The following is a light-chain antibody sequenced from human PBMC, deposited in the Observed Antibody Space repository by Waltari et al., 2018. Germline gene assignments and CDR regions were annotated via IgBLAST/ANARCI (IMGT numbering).Light chain of an antibody. Sequence: DIVMTQSPLSLPVTPGEPASTPCRSSQTLLHSNGYNYLDWYLQKPGQSPQLLIYLGSNRASGVPDRFSGSGSGTDFTLKISRVQAEDVGVYYCMQALETWTFGQGTKVEIK. CDR1: QTLLHSNGYNY. CDR2: LGS. CDR3: MQALETWT. J-gene: IGKJ1*01. V-gene: IGKV2-28*01.